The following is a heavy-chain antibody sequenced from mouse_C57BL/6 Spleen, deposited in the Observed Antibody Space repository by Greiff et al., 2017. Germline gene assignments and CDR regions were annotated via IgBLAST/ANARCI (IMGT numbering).Heavy chain of an antibody. CDR1: GYSFTSYY. Sequence: QVQLQQSGPELVKPGASVKISCKASGYSFTSYYIHWVKQRHGQGLEWIGWIYPGSGNTKYNEKFKGKATLTADTSSSTAYMQLSSLTSEDSAVYYCARSDYGSSYLDYWGQGTTLTVSS. D-gene: IGHD1-1*01. J-gene: IGHJ2*01. CDR3: ARSDYGSSYLDY. CDR2: IYPGSGNT. V-gene: IGHV1-66*01.